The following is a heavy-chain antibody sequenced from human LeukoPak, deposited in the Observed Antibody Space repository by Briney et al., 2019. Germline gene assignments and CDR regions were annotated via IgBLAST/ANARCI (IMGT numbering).Heavy chain of an antibody. V-gene: IGHV3-23*01. CDR3: AKDLKRYDILTGYYPYYFDY. CDR2: ISGSGGST. Sequence: GGSLRLSCAASGFTFSSYAMSWVRQAPGKGLEWVSAISGSGGSTYYADSVKGRFTISRDNSKNTLYLQMNSLRAEDTAVYYCAKDLKRYDILTGYYPYYFDYWGQGTLVTVSS. D-gene: IGHD3-9*01. CDR1: GFTFSSYA. J-gene: IGHJ4*02.